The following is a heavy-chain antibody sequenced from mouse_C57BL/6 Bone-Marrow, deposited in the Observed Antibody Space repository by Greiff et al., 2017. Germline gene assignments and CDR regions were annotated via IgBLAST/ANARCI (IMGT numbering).Heavy chain of an antibody. D-gene: IGHD1-1*01. J-gene: IGHJ2*01. CDR2: IHPNSGST. CDR3: ESEGFITTVVFDY. V-gene: IGHV1-64*01. Sequence: VHLQQPGAELVKPGASVKLSCKASGYTFTSYWMPWVKQRPGQGLEWIGMIHPNSGSTNYNEKFKSKATLTVDKSSSTAYMQLSSLTFEDSAVYYCESEGFITTVVFDYWGQGTTLTVSS. CDR1: GYTFTSYW.